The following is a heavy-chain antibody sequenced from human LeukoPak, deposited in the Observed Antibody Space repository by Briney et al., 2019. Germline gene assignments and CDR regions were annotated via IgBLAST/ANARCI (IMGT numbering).Heavy chain of an antibody. CDR1: GFTSSTYF. D-gene: IGHD3-3*01. Sequence: GGSLRLSCAASGFTSSTYFMNWVRQAPGKGPEWVSSISTLSTYTHYADSVKGRFTVSRDNAKNSLYLQMNSLRAEDTAVYYCARDGPYSDSWSGPFAFDMWGQGTMVTVSS. V-gene: IGHV3-21*01. J-gene: IGHJ3*02. CDR3: ARDGPYSDSWSGPFAFDM. CDR2: ISTLSTYT.